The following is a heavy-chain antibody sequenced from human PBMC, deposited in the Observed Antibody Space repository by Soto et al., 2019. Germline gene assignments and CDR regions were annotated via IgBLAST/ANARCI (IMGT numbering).Heavy chain of an antibody. CDR3: AAAEIAAAASYFDY. J-gene: IGHJ4*02. D-gene: IGHD6-13*01. Sequence: SVKVSCKASGFTFTSSAVQWVRQARGQRLEWIGWIVVGSGNTNYAQKFQERVTITRDMSTSTAYMELSSLRSEDTAVYYCAAAEIAAAASYFDYWGQGALVTVSS. CDR1: GFTFTSSA. V-gene: IGHV1-58*01. CDR2: IVVGSGNT.